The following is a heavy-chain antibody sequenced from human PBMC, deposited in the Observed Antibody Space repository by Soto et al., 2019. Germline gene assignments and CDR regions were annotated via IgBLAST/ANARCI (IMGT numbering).Heavy chain of an antibody. CDR1: GFTFTSSA. J-gene: IGHJ6*02. CDR3: AAASEMAAWAYYYYYGMDV. D-gene: IGHD6-19*01. Sequence: GASVKVSCKASGFTFTSSAVQWVRQARGQRLEWIGWIVVGSGNTNYAQKFQERVTITRDMSTSTAYMELSSLRSEDTAVYYCAAASEMAAWAYYYYYGMDVWGQGTTVTVSS. V-gene: IGHV1-58*01. CDR2: IVVGSGNT.